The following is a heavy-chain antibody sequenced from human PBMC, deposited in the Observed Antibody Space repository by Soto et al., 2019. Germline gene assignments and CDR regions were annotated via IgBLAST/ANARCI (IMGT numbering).Heavy chain of an antibody. CDR1: GFTVSSNY. CDR3: ERVPGYSWFDP. Sequence: EVQLVETGGGLIQPGGSLRLSCAASGFTVSSNYMSWVRQAPGKGLEWVSVIYSGGSTYYADSVKGRFTISRDNSKNTLYLQMNSLSAEDTAVYYCERVPGYSWFDPWGQGTLVTVSS. D-gene: IGHD6-13*01. V-gene: IGHV3-53*02. J-gene: IGHJ5*02. CDR2: IYSGGST.